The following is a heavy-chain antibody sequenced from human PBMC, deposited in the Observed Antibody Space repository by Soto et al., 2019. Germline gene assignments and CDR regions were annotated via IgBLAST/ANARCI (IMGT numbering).Heavy chain of an antibody. V-gene: IGHV4-34*01. D-gene: IGHD3-16*01. J-gene: IGHJ1*01. CDR1: GGAFSGYY. Sequence: SETLSLTCAVYGGAFSGYYWSWIRQPPGKGLEWIGEINHSGSTNYNPSLKSRVTISVDTSSKQFSLSLRSVTAADTATYFCARIPLPARGWGPWIHFYYDSWGRGAPVTVSS. CDR3: ARIPLPARGWGPWIHFYYDS. CDR2: INHSGST.